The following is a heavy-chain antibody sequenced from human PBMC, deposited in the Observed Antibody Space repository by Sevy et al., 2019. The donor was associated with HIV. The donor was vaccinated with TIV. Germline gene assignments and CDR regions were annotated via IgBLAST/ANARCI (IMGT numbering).Heavy chain of an antibody. CDR1: GFTFSSYS. CDR3: ARTGPPGYYYDSSGSDY. D-gene: IGHD3-22*01. Sequence: GGSLRLSCAASGFTFSSYSMNWVRQAPGKGLEWVSYISSSSSTIYYADSVKGRFTISRDNAKNSPYLQMNSLRAEDTAVYYCARTGPPGYYYDSSGSDYWGQGTLVTVSS. CDR2: ISSSSSTI. J-gene: IGHJ4*02. V-gene: IGHV3-48*01.